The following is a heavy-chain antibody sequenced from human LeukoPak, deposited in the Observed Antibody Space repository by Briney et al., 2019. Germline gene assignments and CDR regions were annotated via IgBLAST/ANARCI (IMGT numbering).Heavy chain of an antibody. Sequence: GGSLRFSCAASGFTFSTYWMSWVRQAPGKGLEWVANIKQDGSDKYYVDSVKGRFTISRDNAKNSLYLQMNSLRAEDTAVYYCARPSYYYDSSGSVCGAFDIWGQGTMVTVSS. CDR1: GFTFSTYW. CDR2: IKQDGSDK. V-gene: IGHV3-7*04. D-gene: IGHD3-22*01. J-gene: IGHJ3*02. CDR3: ARPSYYYDSSGSVCGAFDI.